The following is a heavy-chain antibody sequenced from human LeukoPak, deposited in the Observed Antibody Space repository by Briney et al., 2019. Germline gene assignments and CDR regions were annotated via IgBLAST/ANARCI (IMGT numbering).Heavy chain of an antibody. CDR1: GYTFTSYY. J-gene: IGHJ5*02. V-gene: IGHV1-46*01. D-gene: IGHD2-2*01. CDR2: INPSGGST. Sequence: ASVKVSCKASGYTFTSYYMHWVRQAPGQGLELMGIINPSGGSTSYAQKFQGRVTMTRDTSTSTVYMELSSLRSEDTAVYYCARDSEAPAATSRQETWFDPWGQGTLVTVSS. CDR3: ARDSEAPAATSRQETWFDP.